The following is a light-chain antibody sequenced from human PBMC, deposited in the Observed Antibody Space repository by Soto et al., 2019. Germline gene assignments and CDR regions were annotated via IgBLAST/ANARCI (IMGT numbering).Light chain of an antibody. V-gene: IGKV1-8*01. CDR2: AAS. CDR1: QGISSY. J-gene: IGKJ2*02. CDR3: QRYYSYPRCT. Sequence: AIRMTQSPSSFSASTGDRVTITCRASQGISSYLAWYQQKPGKAPELLIYAASTLQSGVPSRFSGSGSGTDFTLTISCLQSEDFASYYWQRYYSYPRCTFGQGTKLEIK.